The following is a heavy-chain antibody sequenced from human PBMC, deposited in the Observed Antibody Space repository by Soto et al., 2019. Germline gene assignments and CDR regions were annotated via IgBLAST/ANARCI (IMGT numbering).Heavy chain of an antibody. CDR2: INPSGGST. Sequence: QVQLVQSGAEVKKPGASVKVSCKASGYIFTNHYIHWVRQAPGQGLEWMGIINPSGGSTNYLQKFQGRVTMTRGTSTSTVYMELSSLRSEDTAVYFCARADYYDSSGFYYDYWGQGTLVTVSS. CDR3: ARADYYDSSGFYYDY. CDR1: GYIFTNHY. D-gene: IGHD3-22*01. V-gene: IGHV1-46*01. J-gene: IGHJ4*02.